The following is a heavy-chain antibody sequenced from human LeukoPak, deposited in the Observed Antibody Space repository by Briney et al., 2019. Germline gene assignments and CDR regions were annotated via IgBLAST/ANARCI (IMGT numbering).Heavy chain of an antibody. D-gene: IGHD2-21*02. CDR3: ARGWLAETTVVTPYNY. CDR1: GGTFSSST. Sequence: ASVKVSCKASGGTFSSSTISWVRHAPAQGLEWMGGITPIFGTPNYAQKFQGRVTITAVESMSTAYMELSSLRSEDTAVYYCARGWLAETTVVTPYNYWGQGTLVTVSS. CDR2: ITPIFGTP. V-gene: IGHV1-69*13. J-gene: IGHJ4*02.